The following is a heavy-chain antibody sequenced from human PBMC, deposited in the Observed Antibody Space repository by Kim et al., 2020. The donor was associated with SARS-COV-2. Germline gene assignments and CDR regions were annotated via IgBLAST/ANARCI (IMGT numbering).Heavy chain of an antibody. J-gene: IGHJ6*02. CDR2: IIPIFGTA. V-gene: IGHV1-69*13. D-gene: IGHD3-10*01. CDR1: GGTFSSYA. Sequence: SVKVSCKASGGTFSSYAISWVRQAPGQGLEWMGGIIPIFGTANYAQKFQGRVTITADESTSTAYMELSSLRSEDTAVYYCARDYYYYGSGSYHWDYGMDVWGQGTTVTVSS. CDR3: ARDYYYYGSGSYHWDYGMDV.